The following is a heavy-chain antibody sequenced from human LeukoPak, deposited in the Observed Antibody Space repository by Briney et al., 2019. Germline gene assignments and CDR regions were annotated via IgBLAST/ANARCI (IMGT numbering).Heavy chain of an antibody. CDR2: ISFSSATI. CDR1: GFTFSDYS. Sequence: GGSLRLSCAASGFTFSDYSMNWVRQAPGKGLEWVSYISFSSATIHYADSVKGRFTISRDNAKNSLYLQLNSLRAEDTALYYCARDTHYYGSGSPAFDLWGRGTMVTVSS. CDR3: ARDTHYYGSGSPAFDL. V-gene: IGHV3-48*01. J-gene: IGHJ3*01. D-gene: IGHD3-10*01.